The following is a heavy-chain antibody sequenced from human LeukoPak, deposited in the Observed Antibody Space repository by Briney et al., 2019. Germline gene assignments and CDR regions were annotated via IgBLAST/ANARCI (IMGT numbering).Heavy chain of an antibody. J-gene: IGHJ3*02. CDR2: IIPIFGTA. CDR3: ARYDYVWGSYRYWSAFDI. V-gene: IGHV1-69*01. CDR1: GGTFSSYA. Sequence: GSSVKVSCKASGGTFSSYAISWVRQAHGRGLEWMGGIIPIFGTANYAQKFQGRVTITADESTSTAYMELSSLRSEDTAVYYCARYDYVWGSYRYWSAFDIWGQGTMVTVSS. D-gene: IGHD3-16*02.